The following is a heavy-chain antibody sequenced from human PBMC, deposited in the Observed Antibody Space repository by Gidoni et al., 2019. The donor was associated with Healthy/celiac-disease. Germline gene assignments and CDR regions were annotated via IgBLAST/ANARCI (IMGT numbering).Heavy chain of an antibody. J-gene: IGHJ3*02. CDR2: RNTSGST. CDR1: GASISSYY. Sequence: QVQLQESGPGLVKPSETLSLTCPVSGASISSYYWGWIRRPAGKGLEWIGRRNTSGSTNDNPSLKSRVTMSVDTSKNQFSLKRSSVTAADTAVYYCARDNPEGYAPGALDIWGQGTMVTVSS. CDR3: ARDNPEGYAPGALDI. V-gene: IGHV4-4*07. D-gene: IGHD1-1*01.